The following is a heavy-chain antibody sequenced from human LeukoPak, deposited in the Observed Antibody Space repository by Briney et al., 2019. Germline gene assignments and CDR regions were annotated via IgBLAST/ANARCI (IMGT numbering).Heavy chain of an antibody. D-gene: IGHD3-22*01. J-gene: IGHJ4*02. CDR2: IFSSGST. CDR1: GGSISSFF. CDR3: ARQSLSGSSLSYFDY. V-gene: IGHV4-59*01. Sequence: ASETLSLTCTVSGGSISSFFWSWIRQPPGEGLEWIGSIFSSGSTNYNTSLRSRVSISLDTSKNQFSLKLGSVTAADTALYYCARQSLSGSSLSYFDYWGQGTLVTVSS.